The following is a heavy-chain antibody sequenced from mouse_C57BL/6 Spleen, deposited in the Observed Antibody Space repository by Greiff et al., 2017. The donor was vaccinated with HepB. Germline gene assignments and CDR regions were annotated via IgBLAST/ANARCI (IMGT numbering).Heavy chain of an antibody. Sequence: VQLQQSGTELVKPGASVKLSCKASGYTFTSYWMHWVKQRPGQGLEWIGNINPSNGGTNYNEKFKSKATLTVDKSSSTAYMQLSSLTSEDSAVYYCARGDGYYLFFDYWGQSTTLTVSS. CDR1: GYTFTSYW. CDR2: INPSNGGT. J-gene: IGHJ2*01. D-gene: IGHD2-3*01. CDR3: ARGDGYYLFFDY. V-gene: IGHV1-53*01.